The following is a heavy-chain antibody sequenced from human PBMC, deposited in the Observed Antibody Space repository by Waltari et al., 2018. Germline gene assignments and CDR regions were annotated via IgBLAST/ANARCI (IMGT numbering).Heavy chain of an antibody. CDR2: IYHSGLT. Sequence: QLQLQESGPGLVKPSETLSLTCPVSGGPISSNSYVWGWARQPPGKGLEWIGSIYHSGLTYNNPSLKSRVTISVDTSKNQFSLKLSSVTAADTAMYYCARLYYDFLSWFDPWGQGTLVTVSS. CDR1: GGPISSNSYV. J-gene: IGHJ5*02. CDR3: ARLYYDFLSWFDP. D-gene: IGHD3-3*01. V-gene: IGHV4-39*01.